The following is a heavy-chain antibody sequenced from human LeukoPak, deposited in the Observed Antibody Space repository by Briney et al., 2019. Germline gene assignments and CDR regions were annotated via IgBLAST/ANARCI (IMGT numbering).Heavy chain of an antibody. CDR2: IYTSGST. CDR1: GGSISSYY. D-gene: IGHD6-19*01. J-gene: IGHJ4*02. Sequence: PSETLSLICTVSGGSISSYYWSWIRQPAGKGLEWIGRIYTSGSTNYNPSLKSRVTMSVDTSKNQFSLKLSSVTAADTAVYYCARLGSYSSGWYEIIGFDYWGQGTLVTVSS. V-gene: IGHV4-4*07. CDR3: ARLGSYSSGWYEIIGFDY.